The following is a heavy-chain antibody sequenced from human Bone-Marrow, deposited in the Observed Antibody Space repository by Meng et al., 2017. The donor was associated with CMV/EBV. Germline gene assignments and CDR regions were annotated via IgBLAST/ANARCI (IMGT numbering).Heavy chain of an antibody. CDR1: GGTFSSYA. J-gene: IGHJ6*02. Sequence: SVKVSCKASGGTFSSYAISWVRQAPGQGLEWMGGINPIFGTANYAQKFQGRVTITTDESTSTAYMELSSLRSEDTAVYYCARVKQPLVLVGTHGMDVWGQGTTVTVSS. CDR3: ARVKQPLVLVGTHGMDV. CDR2: INPIFGTA. D-gene: IGHD3-3*02. V-gene: IGHV1-69*05.